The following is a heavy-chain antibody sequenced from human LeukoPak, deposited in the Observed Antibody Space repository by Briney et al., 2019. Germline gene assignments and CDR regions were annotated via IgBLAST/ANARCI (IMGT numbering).Heavy chain of an antibody. CDR2: IYYSGST. V-gene: IGHV4-59*08. CDR3: ARHLYFEDSSGYYSYSFDY. J-gene: IGHJ4*02. D-gene: IGHD3-22*01. CDR1: RVSISSYY. Sequence: SETLSLTCTVSRVSISSYYWSWIRQPPGKGLEWIWYIYYSGSTNYNPSLKSRVTISVDTSKKQFSLKLSSVTAADTAVYYCARHLYFEDSSGYYSYSFDYWGQGNLVTVSS.